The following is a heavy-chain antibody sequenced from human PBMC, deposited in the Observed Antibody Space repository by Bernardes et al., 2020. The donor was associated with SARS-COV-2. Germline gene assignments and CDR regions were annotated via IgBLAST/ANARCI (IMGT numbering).Heavy chain of an antibody. J-gene: IGHJ4*02. CDR3: ARGFLYDSNFDY. CDR1: GGSISSGSYY. D-gene: IGHD3-22*01. CDR2: IYTSGST. V-gene: IGHV4-61*09. Sequence: SETLSLTCTVSGGSISSGSYYWSWIRQPAGKGLEWIGHIYTSGSTNYNPSLKSRVTISVDASKNQFSLQLSSVTAADTAVYYCARGFLYDSNFDYWGQGTLVTVSS.